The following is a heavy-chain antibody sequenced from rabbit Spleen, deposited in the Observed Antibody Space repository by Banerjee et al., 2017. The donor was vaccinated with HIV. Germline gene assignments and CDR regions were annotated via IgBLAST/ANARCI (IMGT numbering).Heavy chain of an antibody. CDR3: VRNIGGNGGTYYYGMDL. V-gene: IGHV1S40*01. CDR1: GFSFSSSDY. Sequence: QSLEESGGGLVQPEGSLALTCKASGFSFSSSDYICWVRQAPGKGLEWISCIAGSSSGFTYSATWAKGRFTISKTSSTMVTLQMTSLTAADTATYFCVRNIGGNGGTYYYGMDLRGPGTLVTVS. CDR2: IAGSSSGFT. J-gene: IGHJ6*01. D-gene: IGHD4-2*01.